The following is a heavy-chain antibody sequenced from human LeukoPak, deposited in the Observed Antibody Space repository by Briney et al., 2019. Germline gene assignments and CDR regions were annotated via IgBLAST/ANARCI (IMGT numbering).Heavy chain of an antibody. CDR3: ARDITQNKIVATARDY. D-gene: IGHD5-12*01. Sequence: SVKVSCKASGGTFSSYAISWVRQAPGQGLEWMGRIIPILGIANYAQKFQGRVTITADKSTSTAYMERSSLRSEDTAVYYCARDITQNKIVATARDYWGQGTLVTVSS. CDR1: GGTFSSYA. CDR2: IIPILGIA. J-gene: IGHJ4*02. V-gene: IGHV1-69*04.